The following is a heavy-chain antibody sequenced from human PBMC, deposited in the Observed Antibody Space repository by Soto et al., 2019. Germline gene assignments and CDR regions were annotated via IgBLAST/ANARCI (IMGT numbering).Heavy chain of an antibody. V-gene: IGHV4-39*01. J-gene: IGHJ6*02. Sequence: SETLSLTCTVSGGSISSSSYYWGWIRQPPGKGLEWIGSIYYSGSTYYNPSLKSRVTISVDTSKNQSSLKLSSVTAADTAVYYCARQGGSSIAARHYYGMDVWGQGTTVTVSS. D-gene: IGHD6-6*01. CDR3: ARQGGSSIAARHYYGMDV. CDR1: GGSISSSSYY. CDR2: IYYSGST.